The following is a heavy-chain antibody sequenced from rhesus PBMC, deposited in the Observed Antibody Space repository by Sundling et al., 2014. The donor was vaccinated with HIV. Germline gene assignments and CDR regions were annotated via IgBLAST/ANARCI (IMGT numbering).Heavy chain of an antibody. CDR3: ARDGYCAGSDCYPFDY. V-gene: IGHV4-165*01. D-gene: IGHD2-21*01. Sequence: QVQLQESGPGLVKPSETLSLTCAVSGGSFSGYYWGWIRQPPGKGLEWIGYISGSSGSTDYNPSLKSRVTISTDTSKNQFSLKLSSVTAADTAVFYCARDGYCAGSDCYPFDYWGQGVLVTVSS. CDR1: GGSFSGYY. J-gene: IGHJ4*01. CDR2: ISGSSGST.